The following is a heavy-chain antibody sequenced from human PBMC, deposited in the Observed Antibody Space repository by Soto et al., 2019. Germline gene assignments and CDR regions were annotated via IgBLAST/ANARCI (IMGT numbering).Heavy chain of an antibody. V-gene: IGHV1-58*01. CDR3: AAEEEYYDFWSGYYLFDY. J-gene: IGHJ4*02. CDR2: IVVGSGNT. Sequence: ASVKVSCKASGFTFTSSAVQWVRQARGQRLEWIGWIVVGSGNTNYAQKFQERVTITRDMSTSTAYMELSSLRSEDTAVYYCAAEEEYYDFWSGYYLFDYWGQG. CDR1: GFTFTSSA. D-gene: IGHD3-3*01.